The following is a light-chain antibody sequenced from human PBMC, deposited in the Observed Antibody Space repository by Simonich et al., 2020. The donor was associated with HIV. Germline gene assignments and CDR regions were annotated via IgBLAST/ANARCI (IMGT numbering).Light chain of an antibody. CDR1: QSVSSN. Sequence: EIVMTQSPATLSVSQGERATLSCRASQSVSSNLAWYQQKPGQAPRLLIYGAFTRATGIPARFRGSGSGTEFTLTISSLQSEDFAIYYCQQYNNWWTFGQGTKVEIK. J-gene: IGKJ1*01. CDR3: QQYNNWWT. CDR2: GAF. V-gene: IGKV3-15*01.